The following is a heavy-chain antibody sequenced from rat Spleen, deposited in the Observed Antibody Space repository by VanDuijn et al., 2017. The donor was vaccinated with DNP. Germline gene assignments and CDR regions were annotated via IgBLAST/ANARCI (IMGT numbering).Heavy chain of an antibody. CDR3: ARWTRYFDY. CDR2: ISYSGGT. J-gene: IGHJ2*01. V-gene: IGHV3-1*01. D-gene: IGHD1-7*01. Sequence: EVQLQESGSGLVKPSQSLSLTCSVTGYSITSNYWGWIRKFPGNKMEYIGHISYSGGTNYNPSLKSRLSITRDTSKNHFLLHLNSVTIEDTATYYCARWTRYFDYWGQGVMVTVSS. CDR1: GYSITSNY.